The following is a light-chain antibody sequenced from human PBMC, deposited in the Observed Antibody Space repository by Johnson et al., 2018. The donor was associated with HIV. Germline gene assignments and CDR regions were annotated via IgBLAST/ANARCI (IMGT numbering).Light chain of an antibody. V-gene: IGLV1-51*01. J-gene: IGLJ1*01. CDR1: SSNIGNNY. CDR3: GTWDGGLSIYV. CDR2: DND. Sequence: QSVLTQPPSMSAAPVQKVTISCSGSSSNIGNNYVSWYQQLPGTAPKLLIYDNDKRPSGIPDRFSASKSDTYATLGITGLQTGDEANYYCGTWDGGLSIYVFVTGTEVTVL.